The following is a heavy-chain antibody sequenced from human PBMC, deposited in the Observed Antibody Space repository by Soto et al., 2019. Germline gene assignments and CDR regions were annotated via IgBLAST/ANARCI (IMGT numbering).Heavy chain of an antibody. CDR1: GGSISIGGYY. CDR3: ARVAGTAMAELGYYYYGMDV. J-gene: IGHJ6*02. CDR2: IYYSGST. Sequence: SETLSLTCTVSGGSISIGGYYWSCIRQHPGKGLEWIGYIYYSGSTYYNPSLKSRVTISVDTSKNQFSLKLSSVTAADTAVYYCARVAGTAMAELGYYYYGMDVWGQGTTVTVSS. D-gene: IGHD5-18*01. V-gene: IGHV4-31*03.